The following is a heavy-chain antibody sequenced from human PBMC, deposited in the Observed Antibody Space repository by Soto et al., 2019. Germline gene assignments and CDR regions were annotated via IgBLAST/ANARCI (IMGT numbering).Heavy chain of an antibody. CDR2: ISSSGSTI. V-gene: IGHV3-11*01. J-gene: IGHJ4*02. CDR1: GFTFSDYY. Sequence: GGSLRLSCAASGFTFSDYYMSWIRQAPGKGLEWVSYISSSGSTIYYADSVKGRFTISRDNAKNSMYLQMNSLRAEDTAVYYCAREERGYCSGGSCYRYFDYWGQGTLVTVSS. CDR3: AREERGYCSGGSCYRYFDY. D-gene: IGHD2-15*01.